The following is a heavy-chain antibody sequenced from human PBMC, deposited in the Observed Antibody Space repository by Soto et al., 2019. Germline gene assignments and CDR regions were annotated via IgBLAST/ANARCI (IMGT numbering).Heavy chain of an antibody. D-gene: IGHD6-13*01. J-gene: IGHJ4*02. CDR2: ISYDGSNT. V-gene: IGHV3-30*03. CDR1: GFTFSSYG. CDR3: VVVSSWFDC. Sequence: QVQLVESGGGVVQPGRSLRLSCAASGFTFSSYGMHWVRQAPGKGLEWVAVISYDGSNTYYADSVKGRFTSSRDNSKNALYLQMNSLRAEDRVVYYCVVVSSWFDCWGQVTVVTVSS.